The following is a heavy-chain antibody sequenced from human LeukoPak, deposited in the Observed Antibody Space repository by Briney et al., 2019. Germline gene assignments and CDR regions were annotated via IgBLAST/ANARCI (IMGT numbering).Heavy chain of an antibody. CDR2: IHFSGRA. D-gene: IGHD6-13*01. CDR3: ARRGWDSSRHFDY. Sequence: PSETLSLTCTVSGGSISSSGFYWAWIRQPPGKGLEWIGSIHFSGRAYYNPSLKSRVTISIDTSKNHFSLRLPSVTAADTAVFYCARRGWDSSRHFDYWGQGTLVTVPS. J-gene: IGHJ4*02. V-gene: IGHV4-39*02. CDR1: GGSISSSGFY.